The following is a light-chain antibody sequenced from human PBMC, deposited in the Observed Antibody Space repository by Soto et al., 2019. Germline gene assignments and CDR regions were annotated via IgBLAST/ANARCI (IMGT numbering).Light chain of an antibody. CDR1: QDISNY. Sequence: DIQMTQSPSSLSASVGDRVTITCQASQDISNYLNWYQQKPGKAPKLLIYDASNLETGVPSRFSGSGAGTECTCTISGLQPEDIATYYCQQDENRRLTFGGGTKVEIK. J-gene: IGKJ4*01. CDR2: DAS. V-gene: IGKV1-33*01. CDR3: QQDENRRLT.